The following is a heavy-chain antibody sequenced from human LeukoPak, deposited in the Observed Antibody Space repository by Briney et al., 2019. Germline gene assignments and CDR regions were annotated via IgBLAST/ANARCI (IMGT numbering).Heavy chain of an antibody. CDR1: GFTFSSYA. J-gene: IGHJ4*02. V-gene: IGHV3-23*01. CDR3: AKDYGDHPPFDY. CDR2: SSGSGGST. D-gene: IGHD4-17*01. Sequence: GGSLRLSCAACGFTFSSYAMSWVRQAPGKGLEWVSASSGSGGSTYYADSVKGRFTISRDNSKNTLYLQMNSLRAEDTAVYYCAKDYGDHPPFDYWGQGTLVTVSS.